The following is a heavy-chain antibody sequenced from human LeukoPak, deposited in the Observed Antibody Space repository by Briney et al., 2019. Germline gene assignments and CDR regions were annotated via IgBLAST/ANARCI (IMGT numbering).Heavy chain of an antibody. CDR3: AKDTRYGGNPHLTFDP. Sequence: GGSLRLSCAASGFTFSSYAMSWARQAPGKGLEWVSAISGSGGSTHYADSVKGRFTISRDNSRNTLYLQMNSLRAEDTAVYYCAKDTRYGGNPHLTFDPWGQGTLVTVSS. V-gene: IGHV3-23*01. CDR2: ISGSGGST. CDR1: GFTFSSYA. J-gene: IGHJ5*02. D-gene: IGHD4-23*01.